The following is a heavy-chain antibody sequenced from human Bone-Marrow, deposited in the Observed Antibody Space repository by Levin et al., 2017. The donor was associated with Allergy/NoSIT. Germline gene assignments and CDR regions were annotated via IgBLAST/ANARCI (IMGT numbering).Heavy chain of an antibody. CDR2: MFYSGST. D-gene: IGHD3-22*01. V-gene: IGHV4-39*01. Sequence: SETLSLTCTVSGVSITTIHYYWGWIRQPPGKGLEWIGSMFYSGSTYSNPSLKSRVTMSVDTSKNQFSLKLRSVTAADTALYYCATSPLRADYYATSGYYYFDFWGQGTLVTVSS. CDR3: ATSPLRADYYATSGYYYFDF. CDR1: GVSITTIHYY. J-gene: IGHJ4*02.